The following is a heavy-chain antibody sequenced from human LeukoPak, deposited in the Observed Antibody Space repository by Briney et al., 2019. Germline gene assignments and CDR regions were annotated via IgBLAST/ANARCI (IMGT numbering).Heavy chain of an antibody. J-gene: IGHJ4*02. CDR1: GFTFSSYG. Sequence: GSLRLSFAASGFTFSSYGMHWVRQAPGKGLEWVAVIWYDGSNKYYADSVKGRFTISRDNSKNSLYLQMNSLRTEDTALYYCAKDSYYDSSGRFDYWGQGTLVTVSS. V-gene: IGHV3-33*03. CDR2: IWYDGSNK. D-gene: IGHD3-22*01. CDR3: AKDSYYDSSGRFDY.